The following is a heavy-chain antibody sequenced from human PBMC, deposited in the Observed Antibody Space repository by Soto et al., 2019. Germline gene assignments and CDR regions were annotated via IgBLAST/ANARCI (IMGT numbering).Heavy chain of an antibody. CDR3: ARGDCTGGICYGMDV. J-gene: IGHJ6*02. Sequence: PGGSLRLSCAASGFAFSGDTMNWVRQAPGKGLEWVSYIGDTTSSIYYADSVKGRFIISRDNARNSLFLQMNSLRDDDTAVYYCARGDCTGGICYGMDVWGQGTTVTVSS. V-gene: IGHV3-48*02. CDR2: IGDTTSSI. D-gene: IGHD2-8*02. CDR1: GFAFSGDT.